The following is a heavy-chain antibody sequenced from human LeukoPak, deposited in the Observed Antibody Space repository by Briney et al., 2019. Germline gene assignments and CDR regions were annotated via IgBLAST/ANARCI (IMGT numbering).Heavy chain of an antibody. V-gene: IGHV3-21*01. CDR1: GFTFSSYN. D-gene: IGHD3-10*01. CDR3: ARDSGDGSGTYYPYGMDV. CDR2: ISRSSIYI. J-gene: IGHJ6*02. Sequence: GGSLRLSCAASGFTFSSYNMHWVRQAPGKGLEWVSSISRSSIYIYYADSVKGRFTISRDNAENSLSLQMNSLRAEDTAVYYCARDSGDGSGTYYPYGMDVWGQGTRSPSP.